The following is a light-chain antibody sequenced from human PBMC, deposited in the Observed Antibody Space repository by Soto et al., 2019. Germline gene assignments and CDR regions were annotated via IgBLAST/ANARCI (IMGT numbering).Light chain of an antibody. CDR3: AAWDDSLNGRV. CDR2: SNK. CDR1: SSNIGSNT. J-gene: IGLJ3*02. V-gene: IGLV1-44*01. Sequence: QSVLTQPLSASGTPGQRVTISCSGSSSNIGSNTVNWYQHLPGTAPRLLIYSNKQRPSGVPDRFSGSKSGTSASLAISELQSEDEADYYCAAWDDSLNGRVFGGGTKVTVL.